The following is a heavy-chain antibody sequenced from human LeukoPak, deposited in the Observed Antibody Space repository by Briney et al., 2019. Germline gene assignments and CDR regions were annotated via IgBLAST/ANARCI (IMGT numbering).Heavy chain of an antibody. CDR1: GFMFSSNW. D-gene: IGHD5-24*01. Sequence: GGSLRLSCAASGFMFSSNWMSWVRLAPGKGLEWVANIKEDGTETYYVDSVKGRFTIPRDNAKNSLYLQMDSLRVEDTAVYYCAKEGRSLQTYWGQGTLVTVSS. CDR2: IKEDGTET. CDR3: AKEGRSLQTY. V-gene: IGHV3-7*03. J-gene: IGHJ4*02.